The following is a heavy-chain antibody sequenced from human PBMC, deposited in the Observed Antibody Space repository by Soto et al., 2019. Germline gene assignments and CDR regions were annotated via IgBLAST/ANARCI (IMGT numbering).Heavy chain of an antibody. J-gene: IGHJ4*02. D-gene: IGHD6-13*01. V-gene: IGHV4-38-2*01. Sequence: SETLSLTFAVSGYSISHGYYWGWIRQPAGKGLEWIGSMYHTGSTYYNPPLKSRATISVDTSTNQFSLKLSSVTAADPAVYYCARRHSSNQYGLDYWGQGTLVTVCS. CDR1: GYSISHGYY. CDR3: ARRHSSNQYGLDY. CDR2: MYHTGST.